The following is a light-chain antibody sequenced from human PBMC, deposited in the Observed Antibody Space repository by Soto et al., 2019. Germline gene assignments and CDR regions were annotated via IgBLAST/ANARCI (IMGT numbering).Light chain of an antibody. V-gene: IGLV1-40*01. CDR1: TSNIGAGYD. CDR3: ESYDTSLSGSYV. CDR2: ANS. Sequence: QSVLTQPPSVSGAPGQRVIVSCTGSTSNIGAGYDVHWYQQLPGTSPKLLIFANSNRPSWVPDRFSASRSGSSASLTITGLQAEDEADYYWESYDTSLSGSYVFGSGTNVTVL. J-gene: IGLJ1*01.